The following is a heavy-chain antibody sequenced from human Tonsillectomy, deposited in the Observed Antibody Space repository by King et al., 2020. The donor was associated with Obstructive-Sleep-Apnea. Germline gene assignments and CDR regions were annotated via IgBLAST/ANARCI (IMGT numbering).Heavy chain of an antibody. Sequence: QLVQSGGGLVQPGGSLRLSCAASGCTFSSYAMSWVRQAPGKGLEWVSSISGRGGSTYYADSVKGRLTISRDNSKNTLYLQMNSLRAEDTAVYYCAKDVRDGSGSYSDYWGQGTLVTVSS. CDR1: GCTFSSYA. CDR2: ISGRGGST. V-gene: IGHV3-23*04. CDR3: AKDVRDGSGSYSDY. J-gene: IGHJ4*02. D-gene: IGHD3-10*01.